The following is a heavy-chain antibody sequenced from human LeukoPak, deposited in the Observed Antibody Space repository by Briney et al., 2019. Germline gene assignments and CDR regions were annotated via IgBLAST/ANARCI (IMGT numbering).Heavy chain of an antibody. J-gene: IGHJ6*02. D-gene: IGHD2-2*01. V-gene: IGHV1-8*01. CDR3: ARSRAYYYGMDV. CDR1: GYTFTSYD. CDR2: MNPNSGNT. Sequence: ASVKVSCKASGYTFTSYDINWVRQATGQGLEWMGWMNPNSGNTGYAQKFQGRDTMTRNTSISTAYMELSSLRSEDTAVYHCARSRAYYYGMDVWGQGTTVTVSS.